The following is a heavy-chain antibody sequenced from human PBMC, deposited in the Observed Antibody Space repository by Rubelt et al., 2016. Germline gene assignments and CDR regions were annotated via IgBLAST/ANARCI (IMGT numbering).Heavy chain of an antibody. J-gene: IGHJ5*02. CDR2: SGST. D-gene: IGHD4-23*01. V-gene: IGHV4-59*12. CDR3: ARVGTVVNWFDP. Sequence: SGSTNYNPSLKSRVTISVDTSKNQFSLKLSSVTAADTAVYYCARVGTVVNWFDPWGQGTLVTVSS.